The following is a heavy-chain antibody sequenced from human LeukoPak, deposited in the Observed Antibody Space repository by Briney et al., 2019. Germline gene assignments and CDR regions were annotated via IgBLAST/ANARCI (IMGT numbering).Heavy chain of an antibody. Sequence: GGSLRLSCAASGFTFSSYAMSWVGRAPGKGLEGVSAISGSGGSTYYADSVKGRFTISRDNSKNTLYLQMNSLRAEDTAVYYCAKELYSSSSGLNYWGQGTLVTVSS. J-gene: IGHJ4*02. CDR2: ISGSGGST. CDR3: AKELYSSSSGLNY. CDR1: GFTFSSYA. V-gene: IGHV3-23*01. D-gene: IGHD6-6*01.